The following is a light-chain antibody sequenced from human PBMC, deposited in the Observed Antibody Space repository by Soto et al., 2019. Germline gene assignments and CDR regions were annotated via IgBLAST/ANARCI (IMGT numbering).Light chain of an antibody. CDR2: QDT. CDR3: CSYAGTYTLI. CDR1: SSDVGGYDL. V-gene: IGLV2-23*01. J-gene: IGLJ2*01. Sequence: QSALTQPASVSGSPGQSITISCTGTSSDVGGYDLVSWYQQHPGKAPKLIIYQDTQRPSGVSDRFSASKSGNTASLTISGLQTEDEADYYCCSYAGTYTLILGGGTKLTV.